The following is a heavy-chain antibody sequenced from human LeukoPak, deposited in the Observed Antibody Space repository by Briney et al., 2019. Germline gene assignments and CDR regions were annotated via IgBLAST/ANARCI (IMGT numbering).Heavy chain of an antibody. CDR3: ARDPYSGSYGNYYYYFMDV. Sequence: GGSLRLSCAASGFTFSRYAMSWVRQAPGKGLEWVSVISGSGGSTYYADSVKGRFTISRDNSKNTLYLQMNSLRAEDTAVYYCARDPYSGSYGNYYYYFMDVWGKGTTVTISS. CDR2: ISGSGGST. J-gene: IGHJ6*03. CDR1: GFTFSRYA. V-gene: IGHV3-23*01. D-gene: IGHD1-26*01.